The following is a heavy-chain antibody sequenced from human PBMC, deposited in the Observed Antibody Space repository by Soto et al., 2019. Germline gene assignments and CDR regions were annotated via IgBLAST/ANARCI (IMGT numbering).Heavy chain of an antibody. V-gene: IGHV5-10-1*01. CDR2: IDPSDSYT. Sequence: PGESLKISCKGSGYSFTSYWISWVRQMPGKGLEWMGRIDPSDSYTNYSPSFQGHVTISADKSISTAYLQWSSLKASDTAMYYCARLAAAGTVPSPSDYWGQGTLVTAPQ. D-gene: IGHD6-13*01. CDR1: GYSFTSYW. J-gene: IGHJ4*02. CDR3: ARLAAAGTVPSPSDY.